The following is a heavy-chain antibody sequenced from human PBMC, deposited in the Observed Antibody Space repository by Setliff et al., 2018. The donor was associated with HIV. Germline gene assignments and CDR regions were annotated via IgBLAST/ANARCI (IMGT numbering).Heavy chain of an antibody. V-gene: IGHV1-69*10. CDR2: IIPILGIA. D-gene: IGHD3-10*01. CDR1: GGTFSSYA. CDR3: ARDLAESAFIMIRGAGWFDP. Sequence: SVKVSCKASGGTFSSYAISWVRQAPGQGLEWMGGIIPILGIANYAQKFQGRVTITTDESTSTAYMELSSLRSDDTAVYFCARDLAESAFIMIRGAGWFDPWGQGTLVTVSS. J-gene: IGHJ5*02.